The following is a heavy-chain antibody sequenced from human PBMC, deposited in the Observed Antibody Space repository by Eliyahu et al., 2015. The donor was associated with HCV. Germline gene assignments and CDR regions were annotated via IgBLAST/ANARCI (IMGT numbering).Heavy chain of an antibody. CDR1: XGSFSGYY. V-gene: IGHV4-34*01. CDR2: INHSGST. D-gene: IGHD4-11*01. CDR3: ATHLDDYRPDYYYYGMDV. J-gene: IGHJ6*02. Sequence: QVQLQQWGAGLLKPSETLSLTCAVYXGSFSGYYWSWIRQPPGKGLEWIGEINHSGSTNYNPSLKSRVTISVDTSKNQFSLKLSSVTAADTAVYYCATHLDDYRPDYYYYGMDVWGQGTTVTVSS.